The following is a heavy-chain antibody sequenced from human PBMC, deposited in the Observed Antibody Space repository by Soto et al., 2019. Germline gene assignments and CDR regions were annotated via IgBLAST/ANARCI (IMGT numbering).Heavy chain of an antibody. Sequence: SETLSLTCTVSGGSISSGGYYWSWIRQHPGKGLEWTGYIYYSGSTYYNPSLKSRVTISVDTSKNQFSLKLSSVTAADTAVYYCARWSLDSSGYYPGPAFDYWGQGTLVTVSS. CDR3: ARWSLDSSGYYPGPAFDY. CDR1: GGSISSGGYY. V-gene: IGHV4-31*03. J-gene: IGHJ4*02. CDR2: IYYSGST. D-gene: IGHD3-22*01.